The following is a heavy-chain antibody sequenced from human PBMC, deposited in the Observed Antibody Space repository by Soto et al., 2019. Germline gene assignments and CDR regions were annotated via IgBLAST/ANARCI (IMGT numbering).Heavy chain of an antibody. D-gene: IGHD3-22*01. CDR1: GYTLTELS. Sequence: QVQLVQSGAEVKKPGASVKVSCKVSGYTLTELSMHWVRQAPGKGLEWMGGFDPEDGETIYAQKFQGRVTMTEDTSTDTAYMEVSSLRSEDTPVYYCATVMIVGMGWTSSWFDPWGQGPLVTVSS. CDR3: ATVMIVGMGWTSSWFDP. J-gene: IGHJ5*02. V-gene: IGHV1-24*01. CDR2: FDPEDGET.